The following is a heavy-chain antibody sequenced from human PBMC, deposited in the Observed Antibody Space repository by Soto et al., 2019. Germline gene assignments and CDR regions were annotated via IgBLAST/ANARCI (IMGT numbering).Heavy chain of an antibody. J-gene: IGHJ6*02. CDR3: ARQYYGSGSPNYGMDV. CDR1: GYSFTSYW. D-gene: IGHD3-10*01. V-gene: IGHV5-10-1*03. Sequence: EVQLVQSGAEVKKPGESLRISCKGSGYSFTSYWISWVRQMPGKGLEWMGRIDPSDSYTNYSPSFQGHVTISADKSISTAYLQWSSLKASDTAMYYCARQYYGSGSPNYGMDVWGQGTTVTVSS. CDR2: IDPSDSYT.